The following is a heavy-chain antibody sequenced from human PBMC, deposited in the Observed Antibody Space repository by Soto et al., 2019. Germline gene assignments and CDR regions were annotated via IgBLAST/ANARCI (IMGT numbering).Heavy chain of an antibody. CDR1: GGTFSDFA. J-gene: IGHJ2*01. D-gene: IGHD3-16*01. CDR2: VIPSFGTA. Sequence: QEQLVQSGAEVKKPGSSVKVSCKAAGGTFSDFATTWVRQAPGQGLEWMGGVIPSFGTANYAQKFQGRVTFTADKSTRTAYMELSSLRSEDTAVYYCAREKGSPMIYWYFDLWGRGTLVTVSS. V-gene: IGHV1-69*06. CDR3: AREKGSPMIYWYFDL.